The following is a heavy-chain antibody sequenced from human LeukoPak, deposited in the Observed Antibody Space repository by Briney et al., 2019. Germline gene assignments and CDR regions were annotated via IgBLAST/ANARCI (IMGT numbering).Heavy chain of an antibody. CDR1: GFTFSSYW. CDR3: ARDRTTVVTYFDY. CDR2: IKQDGSEK. V-gene: IGHV3-7*01. J-gene: IGHJ4*02. D-gene: IGHD4-23*01. Sequence: GGSLRLSCAASGFTFSSYWMSWVRQAPGKGLEWVANIKQDGSEKYYVDSVKGRFTISRDNVKNSLYLQMNSLRAEDTAVYYCARDRTTVVTYFDYWGQETLVTVSS.